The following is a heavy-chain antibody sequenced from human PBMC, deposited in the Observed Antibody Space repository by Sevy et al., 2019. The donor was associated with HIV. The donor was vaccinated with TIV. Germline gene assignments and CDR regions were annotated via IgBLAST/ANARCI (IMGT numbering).Heavy chain of an antibody. CDR2: IRSDGSEK. Sequence: GGSLRLSCAASGFSFSYYGMYWVRQAPGKGLEWVTFIRSDGSEKFYADSVKGRFTISRDNSKNTLYLEMYSLRVEDTALYYCAKDEEAGGLSYLSSFHAPFDYWGQGTLVTVSS. J-gene: IGHJ4*02. CDR3: AKDEEAGGLSYLSSFHAPFDY. V-gene: IGHV3-30*02. D-gene: IGHD2-2*01. CDR1: GFSFSYYG.